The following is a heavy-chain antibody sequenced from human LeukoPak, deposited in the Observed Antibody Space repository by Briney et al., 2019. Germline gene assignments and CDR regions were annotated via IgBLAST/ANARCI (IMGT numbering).Heavy chain of an antibody. CDR1: GGFFSGYY. D-gene: IGHD4-17*01. V-gene: IGHV4-59*01. CDR3: ARAPYGDYADY. CDR2: IYSSGST. Sequence: SETLSLTCTVSGGFFSGYYWGWIRQSPGKGLEWIGYIYSSGSTNYNPSLKSRVTISVDTSKDQFSLKVNSVIAADTAVYFCARAPYGDYADYWGQGTLVTVSS. J-gene: IGHJ4*02.